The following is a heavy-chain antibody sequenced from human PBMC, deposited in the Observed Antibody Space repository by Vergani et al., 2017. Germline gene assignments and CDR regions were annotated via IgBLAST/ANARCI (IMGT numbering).Heavy chain of an antibody. CDR2: VSHSGST. CDR1: NSSINSNYY. V-gene: IGHV4-38-2*01. Sequence: QVQLQESGPGLVQPSETLSLTCVVSNSSINSNYYWGWIRQSPGKRLEWIGSVSHSGSTFSNPSLKSRVTISVDKSKKLISLILNSVTAADTAVYYCVRYAVNNGGLTGYYIGLDSWGQGTLVTVSS. D-gene: IGHD3-9*01. CDR3: VRYAVNNGGLTGYYIGLDS. J-gene: IGHJ4*02.